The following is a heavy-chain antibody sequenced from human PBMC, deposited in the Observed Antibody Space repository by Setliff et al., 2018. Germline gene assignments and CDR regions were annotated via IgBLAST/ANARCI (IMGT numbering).Heavy chain of an antibody. V-gene: IGHV1-3*01. Sequence: ASVKVSCKASGYTFTSYAMHWVRQAPGQRLEWMGWINAGNGNTKYSQKFQGRVTITRDTSASTAYMELSSLRSEDTAVYYCARDPLYSGSYGPEFYFDYWGQGTLVTVSS. D-gene: IGHD1-26*01. CDR1: GYTFTSYA. J-gene: IGHJ4*02. CDR3: ARDPLYSGSYGPEFYFDY. CDR2: INAGNGNT.